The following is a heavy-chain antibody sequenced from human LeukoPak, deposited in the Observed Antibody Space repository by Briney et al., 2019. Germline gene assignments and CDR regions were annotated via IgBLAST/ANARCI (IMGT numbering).Heavy chain of an antibody. Sequence: SGPTLVNPTQTLTLTCTFSGISLSTSGMCVSWIRQPPGKALEWLARIDWDDDKYYSTSLKTRLTISKDTSKNQVVLTMTNMDPVDTATYYCARSRGVAPYYYYYMDVWGKGTAVTVSS. CDR3: ARSRGVAPYYYYYMDV. V-gene: IGHV2-70*11. CDR2: IDWDDDK. D-gene: IGHD3-3*01. CDR1: GISLSTSGMC. J-gene: IGHJ6*03.